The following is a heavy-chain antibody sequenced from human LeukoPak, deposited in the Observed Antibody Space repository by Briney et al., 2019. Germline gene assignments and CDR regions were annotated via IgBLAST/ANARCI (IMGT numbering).Heavy chain of an antibody. Sequence: GGSLRLSCAASGFTFDDYGMSWVRQAPGKGLEWVSGINWNGGSTGYADSVKGRFTISRDNAKNSLYLQMNSLRAEDTAVYYCARGSRSGWYKDYWGQGTLVTVSS. J-gene: IGHJ4*02. CDR1: GFTFDDYG. CDR3: ARGSRSGWYKDY. D-gene: IGHD6-19*01. CDR2: INWNGGST. V-gene: IGHV3-20*04.